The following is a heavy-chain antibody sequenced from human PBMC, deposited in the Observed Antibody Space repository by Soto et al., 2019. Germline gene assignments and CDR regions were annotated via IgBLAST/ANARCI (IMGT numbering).Heavy chain of an antibody. D-gene: IGHD1-26*01. CDR3: ARLRGGELLHNWFDP. CDR1: GYTFTSYY. J-gene: IGHJ5*02. Sequence: ASVKVSCKASGYTFTSYYMHWVRQAPGQGLEWMGIINPSGGSTSYAQKFQGRVTMTRDTSTSTGYMELSSLRSEDTAVYYCARLRGGELLHNWFDPWGQGTLVTVSS. CDR2: INPSGGST. V-gene: IGHV1-46*01.